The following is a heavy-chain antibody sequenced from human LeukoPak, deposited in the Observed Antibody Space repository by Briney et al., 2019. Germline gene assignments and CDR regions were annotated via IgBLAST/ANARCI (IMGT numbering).Heavy chain of an antibody. CDR1: GGSISSGSYY. V-gene: IGHV4-31*03. J-gene: IGHJ6*02. CDR3: ARAATMVRGVTAPLYYYYGMDV. D-gene: IGHD3-10*01. Sequence: PSETLSPSCTVTGGSISSGSYYWSWIRQHPGKGLEWIGYIYYSGSTYYNPSLKSRVTISVDTSKNQFSLKLSSVTAADTAVYYCARAATMVRGVTAPLYYYYGMDVWGQGTTVTVSS. CDR2: IYYSGST.